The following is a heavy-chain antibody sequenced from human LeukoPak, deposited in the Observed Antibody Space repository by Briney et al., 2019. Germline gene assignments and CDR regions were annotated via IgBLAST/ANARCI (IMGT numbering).Heavy chain of an antibody. D-gene: IGHD3-22*01. CDR2: INPNSGGT. CDR3: AREYYYDSSGYFDY. Sequence: GASVKVSCKASGYTFTGYYMRWVRQAPGQGLEWMGWINPNSGGTNYAQKFQGRVTMTRDTSISTAYMELSRLRSDDTAVYYCAREYYYDSSGYFDYWGQGTLVTVSS. J-gene: IGHJ4*02. V-gene: IGHV1-2*02. CDR1: GYTFTGYY.